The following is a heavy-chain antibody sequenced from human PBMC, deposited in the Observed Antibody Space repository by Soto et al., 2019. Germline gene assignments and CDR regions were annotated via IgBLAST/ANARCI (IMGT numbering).Heavy chain of an antibody. CDR2: IYSGGST. V-gene: IGHV3-53*01. CDR3: AREYEYCGGDCRSSDY. CDR1: GFTVSSNY. D-gene: IGHD2-21*02. Sequence: PGGSLRLSCAASGFTVSSNYMSWVRQAPGKGLEWVSVIYSGGSTYYADSVKGRFTISRDNSKNTLYLQMNSLRAEDTAVYYCAREYEYCGGDCRSSDYWGQGTLVTVSS. J-gene: IGHJ4*02.